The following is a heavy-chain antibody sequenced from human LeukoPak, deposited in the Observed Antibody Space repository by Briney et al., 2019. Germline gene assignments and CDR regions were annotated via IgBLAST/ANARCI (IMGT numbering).Heavy chain of an antibody. Sequence: ASVKVSCKASGYTFTSYGISWVRQAPGQGLEWMGWISAYNGNTNYAQELQGRVTMTTDTSTSTAYMELRSLRSDDTAVYYCARDGYYDSSGYYSWFDPWGQGTLVTVSS. CDR3: ARDGYYDSSGYYSWFDP. CDR2: ISAYNGNT. J-gene: IGHJ5*02. CDR1: GYTFTSYG. V-gene: IGHV1-18*01. D-gene: IGHD3-22*01.